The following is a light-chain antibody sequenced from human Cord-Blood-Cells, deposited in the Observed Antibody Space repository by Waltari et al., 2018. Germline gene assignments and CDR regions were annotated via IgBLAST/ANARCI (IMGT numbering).Light chain of an antibody. J-gene: IGLJ3*02. CDR3: CADAGSYTLV. Sequence: QPPLTQPRSVSGSPGQPVTISCTRTSTAVRGYNYVSWYQQHPGKAPQLVIYVVSKRPSGVPDRFSGSKSGNTASLTSSGLQAEDEADYYCCADAGSYTLVFGGGTKLTVL. CDR1: STAVRGYNY. V-gene: IGLV2-11*01. CDR2: VVS.